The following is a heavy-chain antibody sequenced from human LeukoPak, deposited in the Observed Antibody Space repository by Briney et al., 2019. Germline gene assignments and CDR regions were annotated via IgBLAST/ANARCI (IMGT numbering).Heavy chain of an antibody. CDR3: ARAGYIVPFPPYYYGMDV. V-gene: IGHV4-34*01. CDR2: INHSGST. CDR1: GDSISSYY. J-gene: IGHJ6*02. D-gene: IGHD2-8*01. Sequence: PSETLSLTCSVSGDSISSYYWSWIRQPPGKGLEWIGEINHSGSTNYNPSLKSRVTISVDTSKNQFSLKLSSVTAADTAVYYCARAGYIVPFPPYYYGMDVWGQGTTVTVSS.